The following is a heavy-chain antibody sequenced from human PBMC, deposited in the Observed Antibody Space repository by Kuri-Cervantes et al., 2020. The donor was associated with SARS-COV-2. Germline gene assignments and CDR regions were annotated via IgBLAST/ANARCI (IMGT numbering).Heavy chain of an antibody. CDR3: ARDLNRYSSSWGAFDI. CDR2: IWYDGSNK. Sequence: GESLKISCAASGFTFSSYGMHWVRQAPGKGLEWVAVIWYDGSNKYYADSVKGRFTISRDNSKNTLYLQMNSLRAEDTAVYYCARDLNRYSSSWGAFDIWGQGTMVTVSS. J-gene: IGHJ3*02. V-gene: IGHV3-33*01. CDR1: GFTFSSYG. D-gene: IGHD6-13*01.